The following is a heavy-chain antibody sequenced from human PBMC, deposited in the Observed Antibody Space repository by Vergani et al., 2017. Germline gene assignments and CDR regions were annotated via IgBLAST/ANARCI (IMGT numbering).Heavy chain of an antibody. CDR3: AKPYCGGDCYRSEYVQH. CDR2: ISRSGGST. D-gene: IGHD2-21*01. Sequence: EVQLLESGGVLVQPGGSLRLSCAASGFTFFTYAMSWVRQAPGKGLEWVSGISRSGGSTYYADSVKGRFTISRDNSKNTLNLQMNSLRAEDTAVYYCAKPYCGGDCYRSEYVQHWGQGTLVTVSS. V-gene: IGHV3-23*01. J-gene: IGHJ1*01. CDR1: GFTFFTYA.